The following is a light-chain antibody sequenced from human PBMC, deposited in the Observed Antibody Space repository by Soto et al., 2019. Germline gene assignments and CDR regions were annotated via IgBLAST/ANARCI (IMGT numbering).Light chain of an antibody. CDR2: EVN. CDR3: CSYAGSFLKV. Sequence: QSVLTQPASVSGSPGQSITISCTGTNGDVGSYDLVSWYQRYPGEAPKLIIYEVNKRPSGISNRFSGSKSGNTASLTISGLQAEDEADYYCCSYAGSFLKVFGTGTKLTVL. V-gene: IGLV2-23*02. J-gene: IGLJ1*01. CDR1: NGDVGSYDL.